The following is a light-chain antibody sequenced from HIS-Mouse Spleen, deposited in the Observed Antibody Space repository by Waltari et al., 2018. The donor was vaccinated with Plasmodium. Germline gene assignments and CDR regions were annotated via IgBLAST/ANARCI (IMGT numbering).Light chain of an antibody. CDR1: QSVSSY. CDR3: QQRSNWPLT. Sequence: EIVLTQSPATLSLSPGERATLSCRASQSVSSYLALYQQKPGQAPRLLIYDASNRATGIPARFSGSGSGTDFTLTISSLEPEDFAVYCCQQRSNWPLTFGPGTKVDIK. J-gene: IGKJ3*01. V-gene: IGKV3-11*01. CDR2: DAS.